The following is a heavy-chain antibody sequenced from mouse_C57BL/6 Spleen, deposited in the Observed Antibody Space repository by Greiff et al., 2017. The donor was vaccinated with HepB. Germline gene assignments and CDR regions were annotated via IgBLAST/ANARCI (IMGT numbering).Heavy chain of an antibody. CDR1: GYTFTDYY. CDR2: INPNNGGT. Sequence: EVQLQQSGPELVKPGASVKISCKASGYTFTDYYMNWVKQSHGKSLEWIGDINPNNGGTSYNQKFKGKATLTVDKSSSTAYMELRSLTSEDSAVYYCARALTWTLYFLYWGQGTTLTVSS. J-gene: IGHJ2*01. CDR3: ARALTWTLYFLY. V-gene: IGHV1-26*01. D-gene: IGHD4-1*01.